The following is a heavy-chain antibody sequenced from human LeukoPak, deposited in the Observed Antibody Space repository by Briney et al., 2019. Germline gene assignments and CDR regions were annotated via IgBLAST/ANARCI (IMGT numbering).Heavy chain of an antibody. J-gene: IGHJ3*02. CDR3: ARSGNTYELDDI. D-gene: IGHD1/OR15-1a*01. V-gene: IGHV1-24*01. Sequence: GASVKVSCKVSGYTLSELSMHWVRQAPGKGLEWMGGFDPEDGETIYAQKFQGRVTMTEDTSSDTAYMELSSLRSEDTAVYYCARSGNTYELDDIWGQGTMVTVSS. CDR1: GYTLSELS. CDR2: FDPEDGET.